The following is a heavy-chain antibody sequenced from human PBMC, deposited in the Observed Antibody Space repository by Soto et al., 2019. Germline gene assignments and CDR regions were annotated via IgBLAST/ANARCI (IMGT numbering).Heavy chain of an antibody. V-gene: IGHV3-33*01. CDR3: ARVNIAARWIDY. D-gene: IGHD6-6*01. CDR1: GFTFSSYG. Sequence: QVQLVESGGGVVQPGRSLRLSCAASGFTFSSYGMHWVRQAPGKGLEWVAVIWYDGSNKYYADSVKGRFTISRDNSKNTLYLQMNSLRAEDTAVYYCARVNIAARWIDYWGQGILVTVSS. J-gene: IGHJ4*02. CDR2: IWYDGSNK.